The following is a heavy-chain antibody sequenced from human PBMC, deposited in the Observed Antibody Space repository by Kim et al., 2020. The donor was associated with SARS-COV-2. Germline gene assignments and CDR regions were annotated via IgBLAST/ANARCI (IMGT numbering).Heavy chain of an antibody. D-gene: IGHD6-13*01. CDR2: INHSGST. CDR3: ARRGIAAAVSYFDY. J-gene: IGHJ4*02. Sequence: SETLSLTCAVYGGSFSGYYWSLIRQPPGKGLEWIGEINHSGSTNYNPSLKSRVTISVDTSKNQFSLKLSSVTAADTAVYYCARRGIAAAVSYFDYWGQGTLVTVSS. CDR1: GGSFSGYY. V-gene: IGHV4-34*01.